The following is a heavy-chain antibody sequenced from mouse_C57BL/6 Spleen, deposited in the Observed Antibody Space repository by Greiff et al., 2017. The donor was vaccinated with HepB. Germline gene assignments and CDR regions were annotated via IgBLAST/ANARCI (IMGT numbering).Heavy chain of an antibody. CDR3: ARSTTYFDY. D-gene: IGHD1-1*01. J-gene: IGHJ2*01. CDR2: IYPRSGNT. V-gene: IGHV1-81*01. Sequence: QVQLKGSGAELAGPGASVKLSCKAFGYTFPSYGLSWVKQRTGQGLEWIGEIYPRSGNTYYNEKFKGKATLTADKSSSTAYMELRSLTSEDSAVYFCARSTTYFDYWGQGTTLTVSS. CDR1: GYTFPSYG.